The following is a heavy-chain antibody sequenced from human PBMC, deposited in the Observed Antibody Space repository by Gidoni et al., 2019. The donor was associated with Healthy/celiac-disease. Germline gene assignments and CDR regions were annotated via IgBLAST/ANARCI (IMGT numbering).Heavy chain of an antibody. V-gene: IGHV1-2*02. D-gene: IGHD3-9*01. J-gene: IGHJ6*03. CDR2: INPNSGGT. Sequence: HVQLVQSGAEVKKPGASVKVSCKASGYTFTGYYMHWVRQAPGQGLEWMGWINPNSGGTNYAQKFQGRVTMTRDTSISTAYMELSRLRSDDTAVYYCARANYDILGSYYYYYMDVWGKGTTVTVSS. CDR1: GYTFTGYY. CDR3: ARANYDILGSYYYYYMDV.